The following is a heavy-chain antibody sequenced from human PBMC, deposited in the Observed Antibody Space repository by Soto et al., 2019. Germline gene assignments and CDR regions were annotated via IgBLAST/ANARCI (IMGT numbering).Heavy chain of an antibody. J-gene: IGHJ4*02. D-gene: IGHD3-3*01. CDR2: VYSSGST. V-gene: IGHV4-59*01. Sequence: QMQLHESGPGLVKPSETLSLTCAVSGGAMHNYYWHWIRQSPGKGLEWIGYVYSSGSTTHNPSLRNRVSVSLDLAKNQVSLSLRSVTAADTAVYFCAREGGDFVQVPYYWGQGTLITVSS. CDR3: AREGGDFVQVPYY. CDR1: GGAMHNYY.